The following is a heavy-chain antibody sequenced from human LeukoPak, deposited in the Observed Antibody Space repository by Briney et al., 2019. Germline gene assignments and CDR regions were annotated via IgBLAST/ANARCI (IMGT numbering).Heavy chain of an antibody. Sequence: GGSLRLSCAASGFTFSSYSMNWVRQAPGKGLEWVSYISSSSSTIYYADSVKGRFTISRDNSKNTLYLQMNSLRAEDTAVYYCAKVRGPGKGLVIRDFDYWGQGTLVTVSS. J-gene: IGHJ4*02. V-gene: IGHV3-48*01. CDR2: ISSSSSTI. CDR1: GFTFSSYS. D-gene: IGHD3/OR15-3a*01. CDR3: AKVRGPGKGLVIRDFDY.